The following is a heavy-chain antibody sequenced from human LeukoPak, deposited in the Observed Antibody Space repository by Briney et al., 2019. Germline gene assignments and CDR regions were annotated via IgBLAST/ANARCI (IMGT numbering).Heavy chain of an antibody. CDR1: GFTFSSYA. CDR3: AGGDEGIVVVPAALDY. D-gene: IGHD2-2*01. J-gene: IGHJ4*02. CDR2: ISYDGSNK. Sequence: GGSLRLSCAASGFTFSSYAMHWVRQAPGKGLEWVAVISYDGSNKYYADSVKGRFTISRDNSKNTLYLQMNSLRAEDTAVYYCAGGDEGIVVVPAALDYWGQGTLVTVSS. V-gene: IGHV3-30-3*01.